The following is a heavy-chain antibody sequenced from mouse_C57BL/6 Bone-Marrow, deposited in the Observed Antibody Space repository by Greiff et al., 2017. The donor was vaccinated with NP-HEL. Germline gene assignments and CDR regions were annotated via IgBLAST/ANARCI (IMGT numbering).Heavy chain of an antibody. V-gene: IGHV1-78*01. J-gene: IGHJ1*03. D-gene: IGHD1-1*01. Sequence: QVQLQQSDAELVKPGASVKISCKVSGYTFTDHTIHWMKQRPEQGLEWIGYIYPRDGSTKYNEKFKGKATLTADKSSSTAYMQLNSLTSEDSAVYFCARGGYYCSSYWYFDVWGTGTTVTVSS. CDR1: GYTFTDHT. CDR3: ARGGYYCSSYWYFDV. CDR2: IYPRDGST.